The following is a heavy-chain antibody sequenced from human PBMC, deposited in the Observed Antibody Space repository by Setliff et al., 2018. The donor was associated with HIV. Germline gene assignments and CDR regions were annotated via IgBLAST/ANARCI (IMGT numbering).Heavy chain of an antibody. V-gene: IGHV4-39*07. J-gene: IGHJ5*02. CDR2: IYYSGGT. Sequence: PPRKGLEWIGSIYYSGGTYYNPSLKSRVTISVDTSKNQFSLKLSSVTAADTAVYYCARVSRGGSSPGWFDPWGQGTLVTVSS. CDR3: ARVSRGGSSPGWFDP. D-gene: IGHD6-6*01.